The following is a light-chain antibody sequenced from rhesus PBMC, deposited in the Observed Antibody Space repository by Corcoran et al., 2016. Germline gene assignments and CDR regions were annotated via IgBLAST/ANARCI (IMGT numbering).Light chain of an antibody. CDR3: LQYNSSPFT. V-gene: IGKV1-22*01. Sequence: DIQMTQSPSSLSASVGDTGTITCRASQRISSWLDWYQQKPGKAPKLLIYKASSLQSGVPSRLSGSGSGTVFTLTISSLQPEDFATYYYLQYNSSPFTFSHGTKLDIK. J-gene: IGKJ3*01. CDR2: KAS. CDR1: QRISSW.